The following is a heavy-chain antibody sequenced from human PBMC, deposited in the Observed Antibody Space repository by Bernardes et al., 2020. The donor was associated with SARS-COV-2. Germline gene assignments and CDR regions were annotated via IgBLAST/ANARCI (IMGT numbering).Heavy chain of an antibody. J-gene: IGHJ4*02. V-gene: IGHV6-1*01. CDR1: GDSVSSNRAA. CDR3: ARGTMAAPEPFDY. Sequence: SQTLSLTCAISGDSVSSNRAAWNWIRQSPSRGLEWQGRTYYRCKWYNDYAVSVKSRITINPDTSKNQFSLQVSSVTPDDTAIYYCARGTMAAPEPFDYWGQGTQVNVSS. D-gene: IGHD3-3*01. CDR2: TYYRCKWYN.